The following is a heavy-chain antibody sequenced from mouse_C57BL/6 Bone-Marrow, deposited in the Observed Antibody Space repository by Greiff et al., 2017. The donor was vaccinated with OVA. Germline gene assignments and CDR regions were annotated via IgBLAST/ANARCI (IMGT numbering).Heavy chain of an antibody. CDR3: ARWVYYYGSSWFAS. Sequence: QVHVKQSGAELARPGASVKLSCKASGYTFTSYGISWVKQRTGQGLEWIGEIYPRSGNTYYNEKFKGKATLTADKSSSTAYMELRSLTSEVSAVYFCARWVYYYGSSWFASWGQGTLVTVSA. V-gene: IGHV1-81*01. D-gene: IGHD1-1*01. J-gene: IGHJ3*01. CDR2: IYPRSGNT. CDR1: GYTFTSYG.